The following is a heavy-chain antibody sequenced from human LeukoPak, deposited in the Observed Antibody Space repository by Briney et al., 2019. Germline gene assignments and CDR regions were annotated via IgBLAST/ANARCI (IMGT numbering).Heavy chain of an antibody. J-gene: IGHJ4*02. CDR3: ARDSTYYDILTGYPGGYFDY. CDR1: GFTFSSYG. D-gene: IGHD3-9*01. Sequence: GGSLRLSCAASGFTFSSYGMHWVRQAPGKGLEWVAFIRYDGSNKYYADSVKGRFTISRDNSKNTLYLHMNSLRAEDTAVYYCARDSTYYDILTGYPGGYFDYWGQGTLVTVSS. CDR2: IRYDGSNK. V-gene: IGHV3-30*02.